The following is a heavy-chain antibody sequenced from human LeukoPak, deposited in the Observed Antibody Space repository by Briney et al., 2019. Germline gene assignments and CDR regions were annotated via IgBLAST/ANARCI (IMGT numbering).Heavy chain of an antibody. V-gene: IGHV3-23*01. J-gene: IGHJ4*02. D-gene: IGHD6-13*01. CDR2: ISGSGGST. CDR3: AKDGAVPWEQQLVGDFDY. Sequence: GGSLRLSCAASGFTFSSYAMSWVRQAPGKGLEWVSAISGSGGSTYYADSVKGRFTISRDNSKSTLYLQMNSLRAEDTAVYYCAKDGAVPWEQQLVGDFDYWGQGTLVTVSS. CDR1: GFTFSSYA.